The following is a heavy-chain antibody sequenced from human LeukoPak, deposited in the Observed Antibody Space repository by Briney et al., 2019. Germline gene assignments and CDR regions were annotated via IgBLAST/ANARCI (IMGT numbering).Heavy chain of an antibody. V-gene: IGHV1-2*02. J-gene: IGHJ4*02. CDR2: INPNTGDT. CDR1: GYTFTGYY. CDR3: ARDERFCNGDNHYPDLGY. Sequence: GASVKVSCNASGYTFTGYYLFWVRQAPGQGLEWMGWINPNTGDTRYGQKFQDRDTLTRDTSITTTYMELRSLRSDDTPVYYCARDERFCNGDNHYPDLGYWDQGTLVTVSS. D-gene: IGHD2-15*01.